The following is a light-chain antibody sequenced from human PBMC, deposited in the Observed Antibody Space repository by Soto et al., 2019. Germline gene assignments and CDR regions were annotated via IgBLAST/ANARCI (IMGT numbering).Light chain of an antibody. J-gene: IGKJ5*01. Sequence: EIVMTQSPATLSVSPGERATLSCRASQSVTNNLAWYQQKPGQAPRLLIYGASTRATDIPARFSGSGSVTEFTLAISSLQSEDVAVYYCQQYNNWPPITFGQGTRLEIK. V-gene: IGKV3-15*01. CDR2: GAS. CDR3: QQYNNWPPIT. CDR1: QSVTNN.